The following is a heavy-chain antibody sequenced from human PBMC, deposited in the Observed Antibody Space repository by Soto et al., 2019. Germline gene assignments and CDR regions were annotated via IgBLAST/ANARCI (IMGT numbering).Heavy chain of an antibody. CDR2: IIPISDTT. D-gene: IGHD2-2*01. Sequence: QVQLVQSGAEVKKPGSSVKVSCKASGGTFSSYAISWVRQAPGQGLEWMGGIIPISDTTNYAQKLQGRVTITADDSTSTAYMELWSLRFEDTAAYYCARSHGSSTSIEIDYYYYYGMDVWGQGTTVTVSS. J-gene: IGHJ6*02. CDR1: GGTFSSYA. CDR3: ARSHGSSTSIEIDYYYYYGMDV. V-gene: IGHV1-69*01.